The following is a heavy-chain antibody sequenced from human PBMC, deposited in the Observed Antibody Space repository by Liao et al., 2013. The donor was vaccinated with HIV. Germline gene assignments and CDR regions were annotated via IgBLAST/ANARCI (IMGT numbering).Heavy chain of an antibody. J-gene: IGHJ6*02. Sequence: QLQLQESGPGLVKASETLSLTCTFSGGSISSRSSYWGWLRQSPGKGLEWIGSMYYSGSTYYSPSLRSRVTISVDTSKNQFSLKLSSVTAADTAVFYCARVLXVRXKXRXSVPWGQGT. V-gene: IGHV4-39*07. CDR3: ARVLXVRXKXRXSVP. CDR1: GGSISSRSSY. CDR2: MYYSGST. D-gene: IGHD5/OR15-5a*01.